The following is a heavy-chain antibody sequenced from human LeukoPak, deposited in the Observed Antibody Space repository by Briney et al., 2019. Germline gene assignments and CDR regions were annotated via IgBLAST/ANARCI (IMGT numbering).Heavy chain of an antibody. D-gene: IGHD2-21*02. J-gene: IGHJ4*02. Sequence: SETLSLTCAVSGGSISSGGYSWSWIRQPPGKGLEWIGYIYYSGSTYYNPSLKSRVTISVDTSKNQFSLKLSSVTAADTAVYYCARGPVVTAPFDYWGQGTLVTVSS. V-gene: IGHV4-31*11. CDR3: ARGPVVTAPFDY. CDR2: IYYSGST. CDR1: GGSISSGGYS.